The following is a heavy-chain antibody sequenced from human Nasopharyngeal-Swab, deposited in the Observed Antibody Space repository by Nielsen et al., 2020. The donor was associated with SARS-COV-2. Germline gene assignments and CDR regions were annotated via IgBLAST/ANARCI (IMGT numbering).Heavy chain of an antibody. CDR1: GFTFSSYD. CDR2: IGSVGGT. D-gene: IGHD6-19*01. V-gene: IGHV3-13*01. CDR3: ARAVWAVAGPVGAFDI. J-gene: IGHJ3*02. Sequence: GGSLRLSCAASGFTFSSYDMHWVRQAAGRGLEWVSGIGSVGGTDYLSSVKGRFTISREDGKNSLYLQMNSLRVGDTAVYYCARAVWAVAGPVGAFDIWGQGTKVTVSS.